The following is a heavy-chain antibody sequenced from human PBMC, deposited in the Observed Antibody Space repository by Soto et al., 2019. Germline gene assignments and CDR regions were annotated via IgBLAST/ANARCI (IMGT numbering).Heavy chain of an antibody. D-gene: IGHD3-22*01. CDR3: ARDYYDDSGYYY. CDR1: GGTFSNYA. Sequence: QVQLVQSGAEVKKPGSSVKVSCKASGGTFSNYAISWVRQAPGQGLEWVGGIIPILGTPNYAPKFQGRVTITADESTSTAYMELSSLRSEDTAIYYCARDYYDDSGYYYWGQGTLVTVSS. J-gene: IGHJ4*02. V-gene: IGHV1-69*01. CDR2: IIPILGTP.